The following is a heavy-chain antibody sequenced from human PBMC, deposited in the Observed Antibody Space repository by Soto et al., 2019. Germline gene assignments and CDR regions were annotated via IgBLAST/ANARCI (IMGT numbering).Heavy chain of an antibody. Sequence: PGGSLRLSCAASGFTFSDYAMTWVRQAPGKGLEWVSTVSPSGGGTHYADSVKGQFTISRDNSKNTLFLLMNSLRAEDTAVYYCAKARHVLTAFSSYYFYGMDVWGQGTTVTVSS. D-gene: IGHD3-9*01. CDR1: GFTFSDYA. CDR3: AKARHVLTAFSSYYFYGMDV. V-gene: IGHV3-23*01. CDR2: VSPSGGGT. J-gene: IGHJ6*02.